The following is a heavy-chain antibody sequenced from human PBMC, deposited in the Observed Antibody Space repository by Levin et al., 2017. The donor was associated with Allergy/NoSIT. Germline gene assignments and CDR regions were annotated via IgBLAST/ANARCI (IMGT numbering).Heavy chain of an antibody. CDR3: ARDSQDIVEVPAAPDH. J-gene: IGHJ4*02. CDR2: ISAHNGNT. CDR1: GYIFTSYG. V-gene: IGHV1-18*01. D-gene: IGHD2-2*01. Sequence: GESLKISCKASGYIFTSYGISWVRQAPGQGLEWMGWISAHNGNTIYAQKVQGRVTMTTDTSTNTAYMELRSLRSDDTAFYYCARDSQDIVEVPAAPDHWGQGTLVTVSS.